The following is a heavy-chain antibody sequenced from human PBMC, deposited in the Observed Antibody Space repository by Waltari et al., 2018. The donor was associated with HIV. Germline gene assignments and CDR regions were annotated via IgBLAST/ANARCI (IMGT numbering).Heavy chain of an antibody. Sequence: QVQLQESGPGLVKPSETLSLTCTVSGDSISSYYWSWIRQPPGKGLEWIGYLYNGGSTNYKPSLSSRLIISVDTSNNQVSLMLSSVTAADTAVYYCARLGGSSAPDYWGQGTLVTVSS. CDR3: ARLGGSSAPDY. D-gene: IGHD6-6*01. CDR1: GDSISSYY. CDR2: LYNGGST. V-gene: IGHV4-59*08. J-gene: IGHJ4*02.